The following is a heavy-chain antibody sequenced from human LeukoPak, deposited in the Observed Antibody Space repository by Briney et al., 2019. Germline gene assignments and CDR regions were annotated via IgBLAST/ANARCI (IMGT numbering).Heavy chain of an antibody. Sequence: PSETLSLTCTVSGGSISSYYWSWIRQPPGKGLEWIGYIYYSGSTNYNPSLKSRITISIDTSKNQFSLKLTSVTAADTAVYYCARGSGPYYYDSSGYYYDYWGQGTLVTVSS. V-gene: IGHV4-59*01. CDR2: IYYSGST. D-gene: IGHD3-22*01. CDR1: GGSISSYY. CDR3: ARGSGPYYYDSSGYYYDY. J-gene: IGHJ4*02.